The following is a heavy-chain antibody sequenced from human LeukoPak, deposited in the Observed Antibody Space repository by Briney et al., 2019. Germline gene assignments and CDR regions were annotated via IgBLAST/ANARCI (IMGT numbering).Heavy chain of an antibody. CDR3: AKGNSDSEYSSSRGAFQH. CDR2: IWYDGSNK. V-gene: IGHV3-33*06. CDR1: GFTFSSYG. D-gene: IGHD6-6*01. Sequence: GGSLRLSCAASGFTFSSYGMHWVREAPGKGREWGAVIWYDGSNKYYADSVKGRFTISRDNSKNTLYLQMNSLRAEDTAVYYCAKGNSDSEYSSSRGAFQHWGQGTLVTVSS. J-gene: IGHJ1*01.